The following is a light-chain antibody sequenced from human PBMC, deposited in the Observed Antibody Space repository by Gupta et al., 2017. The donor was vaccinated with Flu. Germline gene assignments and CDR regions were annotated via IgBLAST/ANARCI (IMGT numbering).Light chain of an antibody. Sequence: SLDVTQLSSVSVSAGATALITCSGDKLENYYAYWYQQRPGQSPLVVNYQGEKRPSGIPERSSGSDSGNTATLTIRGTQAMDEDDYYCQEWDMNTGVVFGGGTKLTVL. CDR3: QEWDMNTGVV. V-gene: IGLV3-1*01. CDR1: KLENYY. J-gene: IGLJ3*02. CDR2: QGE.